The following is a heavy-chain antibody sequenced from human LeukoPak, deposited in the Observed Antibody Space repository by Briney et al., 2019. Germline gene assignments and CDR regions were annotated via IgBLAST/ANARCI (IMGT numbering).Heavy chain of an antibody. Sequence: ASVNVSCKPSGYTFTIYYMHLVRPAPRQGLEWMGVINPSVGSTSYAQKFQGRVTMTRDTSTSTVYMELSSLRSEDTAVYYCARDFHYYDSSGYHRGFDYWGQGTLVTVSA. CDR2: INPSVGST. CDR3: ARDFHYYDSSGYHRGFDY. D-gene: IGHD3-22*01. V-gene: IGHV1-46*01. CDR1: GYTFTIYY. J-gene: IGHJ4*02.